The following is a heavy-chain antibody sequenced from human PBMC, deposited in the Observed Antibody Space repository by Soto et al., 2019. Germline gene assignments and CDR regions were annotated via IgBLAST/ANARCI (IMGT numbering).Heavy chain of an antibody. CDR2: IYTSGST. CDR1: GGSISSYY. V-gene: IGHV4-4*07. J-gene: IGHJ6*02. Sequence: KTSETLSLTCTVSGGSISSYYWSWIRQPAGKGLEWIGRIYTSGSTNYNPSLKSRVTMSVDTSKNQFSLKLSSVTAADTAVYYCARDGSRVVVTADDGTDVWGQGTTVTVSS. D-gene: IGHD2-21*02. CDR3: ARDGSRVVVTADDGTDV.